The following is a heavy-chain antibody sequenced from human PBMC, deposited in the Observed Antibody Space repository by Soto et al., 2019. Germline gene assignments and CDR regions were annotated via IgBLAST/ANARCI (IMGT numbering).Heavy chain of an antibody. CDR1: GLTFSNYA. V-gene: IGHV3-23*01. D-gene: IGHD3-16*02. Sequence: EVRLLESGGGLVKPGGSLRLSCATSGLTFSNYAMSWVRPAPGGGLEWVSSMSGSSSTTYYADSVRGRFTISRDRSKNALYLQMSSLRAEDMAVYYCEKNHERELPRVIDFWGQGTLVTVSS. J-gene: IGHJ4*02. CDR3: EKNHERELPRVIDF. CDR2: MSGSSSTT.